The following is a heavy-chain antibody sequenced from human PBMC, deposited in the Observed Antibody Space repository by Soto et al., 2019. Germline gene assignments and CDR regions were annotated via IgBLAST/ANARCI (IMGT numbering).Heavy chain of an antibody. CDR2: IYYSGST. CDR1: GGSISSGGYY. Sequence: QVQLQESGPRLVKPSQTLSLTCTVSGGSISSGGYYWSWIRQHPGKGLEWIGYIYYSGSTYYNPSLQRRVTISVDTSKNQLSLKLSSVTAAATAIYYCAADRGYSYAYFDYWGQGTLVTVSS. CDR3: AADRGYSYAYFDY. V-gene: IGHV4-31*03. J-gene: IGHJ4*02. D-gene: IGHD5-18*01.